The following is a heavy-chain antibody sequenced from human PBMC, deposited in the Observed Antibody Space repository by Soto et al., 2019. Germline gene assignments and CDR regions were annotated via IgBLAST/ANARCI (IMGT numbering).Heavy chain of an antibody. D-gene: IGHD3-22*01. CDR3: AKGVHFYDSSGPWGY. V-gene: IGHV3-30*18. Sequence: QVQLVESGGGVVQPGRSLRLSCAASGFTFSTYGMHWVRQAPGKGLEWVAVISYDGSNKYYADSVKGRFTISRDNSKNKLYLQMNSLRAEDTAVYYCAKGVHFYDSSGPWGYWGQGTLVTVSS. J-gene: IGHJ4*02. CDR1: GFTFSTYG. CDR2: ISYDGSNK.